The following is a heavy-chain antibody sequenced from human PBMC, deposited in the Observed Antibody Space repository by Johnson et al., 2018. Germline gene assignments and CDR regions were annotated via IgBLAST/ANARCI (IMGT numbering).Heavy chain of an antibody. V-gene: IGHV3-21*01. Sequence: VQLVQSGGGLVKPGGSLRLSCAASGFTFSSYSMNWVHQAPGKGLEWVSSISSSSSYIYYADSVKGRFNISRDNAKKSLYLQMNSLRAEDTAVYYCASGYSYGYDYYYGMDVWGQGTTVTVSS. D-gene: IGHD5-18*01. CDR3: ASGYSYGYDYYYGMDV. CDR1: GFTFSSYS. J-gene: IGHJ6*02. CDR2: ISSSSSYI.